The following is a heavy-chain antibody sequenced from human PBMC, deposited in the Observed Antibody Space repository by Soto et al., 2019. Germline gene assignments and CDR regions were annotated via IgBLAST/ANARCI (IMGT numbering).Heavy chain of an antibody. J-gene: IGHJ6*02. D-gene: IGHD3-10*01. V-gene: IGHV1-69*13. CDR3: ARENGYYGSGSYYPNYYYYYGMDV. CDR1: GGTFSSYA. Sequence: ASVKVSCKASGGTFSSYAISWVRQAPGQGLEWMGGIIPIFGTANYAQKFQGRVTITADESTSTAYMELSSLRSEDTAVYYCARENGYYGSGSYYPNYYYYYGMDVWGQGTTVTVSS. CDR2: IIPIFGTA.